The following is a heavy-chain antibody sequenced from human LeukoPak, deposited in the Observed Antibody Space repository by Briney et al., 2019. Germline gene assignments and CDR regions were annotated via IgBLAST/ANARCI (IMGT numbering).Heavy chain of an antibody. J-gene: IGHJ6*03. V-gene: IGHV3-11*01. CDR2: ISSSGSTI. Sequence: PGGSLRLSCAASGFTFSDYYMSWIRQAPGKGLEWVSYISSSGSTIYYADSVKGRFTISRDNAKNSLYLQMNSLGAEDTAVYYCAMKNKPNYYYYYYMDVCGKGTTVTVSS. CDR3: AMKNKPNYYYYYYMDV. CDR1: GFTFSDYY.